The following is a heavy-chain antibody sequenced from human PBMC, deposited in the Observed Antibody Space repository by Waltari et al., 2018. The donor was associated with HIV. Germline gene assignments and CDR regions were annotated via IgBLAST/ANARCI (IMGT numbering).Heavy chain of an antibody. CDR3: ARRHMITFGGVLGGYYGMDV. CDR1: GYTFTSYD. D-gene: IGHD3-16*01. Sequence: QVQLVQSGAKVKKPGASLKVSCKASGYTFTSYDLNWVRPATGQGLEWMGWRNPNSGNTGYAQKFQGRVTMTRNTSISTAYMELRSLRSEDTAVYYCARRHMITFGGVLGGYYGMDVWGQGTTVTVSS. J-gene: IGHJ6*02. CDR2: RNPNSGNT. V-gene: IGHV1-8*01.